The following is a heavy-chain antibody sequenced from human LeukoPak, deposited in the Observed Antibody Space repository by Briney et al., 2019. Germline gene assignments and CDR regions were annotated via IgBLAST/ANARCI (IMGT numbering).Heavy chain of an antibody. CDR1: GFTFSSYW. D-gene: IGHD3-9*01. J-gene: IGHJ4*02. V-gene: IGHV3-74*01. CDR3: ARADYDILTGYYALRY. CDR2: INSDGSST. Sequence: GGSLRLSCAASGFTFSSYWMHWVRQAPGKGLVWVSRINSDGSSTSYADSVKGRFTISRDNAKNTLYLQMNSLRAEDTAVYYCARADYDILTGYYALRYWGQGTLVTVSS.